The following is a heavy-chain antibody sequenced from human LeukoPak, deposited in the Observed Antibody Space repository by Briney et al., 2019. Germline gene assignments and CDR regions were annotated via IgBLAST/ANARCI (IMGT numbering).Heavy chain of an antibody. D-gene: IGHD4-17*01. CDR3: AKLQSDGLRTYYGMDV. CDR2: TTGSGRTT. V-gene: IGHV3-23*01. CDR1: GFAFSNYA. J-gene: IGHJ6*02. Sequence: GGSLRLSCAASGFAFSNYAMTWVRQAPGRGLEWVSATTGSGRTTYYADSVMGRFTISRDNSKNTLYLQMNSLRAEDTAVYYCAKLQSDGLRTYYGMDVWGQGTTVTVSS.